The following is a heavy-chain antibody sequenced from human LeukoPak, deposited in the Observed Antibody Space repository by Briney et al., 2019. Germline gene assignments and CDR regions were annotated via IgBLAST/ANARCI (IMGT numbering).Heavy chain of an antibody. CDR3: AGAGARTSCYTCFDY. CDR1: GGSISSSSYY. CDR2: IYYSGST. V-gene: IGHV4-39*07. D-gene: IGHD2-2*02. J-gene: IGHJ4*02. Sequence: KPSETLSLTCTVSGGSISSSSYYWGWIRQPPGKGLEWIGSIYYSGSTYYNPSLKSRVTISVDTSKNQFSLKLSSVTAADTAVYYCAGAGARTSCYTCFDYWGQGTLVTVSS.